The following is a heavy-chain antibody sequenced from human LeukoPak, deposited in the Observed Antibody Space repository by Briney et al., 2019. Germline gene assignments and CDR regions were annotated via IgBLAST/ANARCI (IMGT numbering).Heavy chain of an antibody. V-gene: IGHV3-48*01. D-gene: IGHD3-16*01. CDR2: ISSGGSSI. Sequence: GGSLRLSCAASGFTFSTYSMNWVRQAPGKGLEWVSYISSGGSSIYYGDSVKGRSTISRDNAKNSLYLQMNSLRVEDTAVYYCARDLVSYYNYYMDVWGKGTTVTVSS. CDR3: ARDLVSYYNYYMDV. J-gene: IGHJ6*03. CDR1: GFTFSTYS.